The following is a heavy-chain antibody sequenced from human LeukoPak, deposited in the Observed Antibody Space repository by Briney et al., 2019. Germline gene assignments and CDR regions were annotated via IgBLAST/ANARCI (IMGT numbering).Heavy chain of an antibody. CDR1: GGSFSGYY. Sequence: SETLSLTCAVYGGSFSGYYWSWIRQPPGKGLEWIGEINHSGSTNYNPSLKSRVTISVDTSKNQFSLKLSSVTAADTAVYYCAREGWYSSSWYSGNFDYWGQGTLVTVSS. J-gene: IGHJ4*02. CDR2: INHSGST. D-gene: IGHD6-13*01. CDR3: AREGWYSSSWYSGNFDY. V-gene: IGHV4-34*01.